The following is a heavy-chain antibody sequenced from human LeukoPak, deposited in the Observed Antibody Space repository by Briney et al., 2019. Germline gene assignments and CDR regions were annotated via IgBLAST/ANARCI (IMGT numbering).Heavy chain of an antibody. CDR3: ATGCGGSCYGSLIGYYYYGMDV. V-gene: IGHV1-8*01. J-gene: IGHJ6*02. D-gene: IGHD2-15*01. Sequence: ASVKVSCKASGYTFTSYDINWVRQATGQGLEWMGWMNPNSGNTGYAQKFQGRVTMTRNTSISTAYMELSSLRSEDTAVYYCATGCGGSCYGSLIGYYYYGMDVWGQGTTVTVSS. CDR2: MNPNSGNT. CDR1: GYTFTSYD.